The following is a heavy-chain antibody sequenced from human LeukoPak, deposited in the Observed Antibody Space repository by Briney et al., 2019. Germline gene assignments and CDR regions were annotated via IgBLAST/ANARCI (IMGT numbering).Heavy chain of an antibody. V-gene: IGHV4-59*01. D-gene: IGHD3-22*01. CDR2: IYYSGST. CDR3: ARDSYYDSSGYFPLDY. J-gene: IGHJ4*02. CDR1: SGSISSYY. Sequence: SETLSLTCTVSSGSISSYYWSWIRQPPGKGLEWIGYIYYSGSTNYNPSLKSRVTISVDTSKNQFSLKLSSVTAADTAVYYCARDSYYDSSGYFPLDYWGQGTLVTVSS.